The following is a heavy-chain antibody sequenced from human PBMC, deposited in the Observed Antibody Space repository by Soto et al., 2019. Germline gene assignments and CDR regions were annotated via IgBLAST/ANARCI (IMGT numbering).Heavy chain of an antibody. V-gene: IGHV3-7*01. CDR1: GFTFSSYW. CDR3: ARDLGYCTNGVCKLGWFDP. D-gene: IGHD2-8*01. Sequence: LRLSCAASGFTFSSYWMSWVRQAPGKGLEWVANIKQDGSEKYYVDSVKGRFTISRDNAKNSLYLQMNSLRAEDTAVYYCARDLGYCTNGVCKLGWFDPWGQGTLVTVSS. J-gene: IGHJ5*02. CDR2: IKQDGSEK.